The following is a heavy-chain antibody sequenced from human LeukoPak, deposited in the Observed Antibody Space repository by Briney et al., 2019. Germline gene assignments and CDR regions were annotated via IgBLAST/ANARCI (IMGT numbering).Heavy chain of an antibody. CDR1: GFTFSSYG. CDR2: ISGSGGST. Sequence: GGSLRLSCAASGFTFSSYGMSWVRQAPGKGLERVSAISGSGGSTYYADSVKGRFTISRDNSKNTLYLQMNSLRAEDTAVYYCAKHDYGDYFAFDIWGQGTMVTVSS. V-gene: IGHV3-23*01. J-gene: IGHJ3*02. CDR3: AKHDYGDYFAFDI. D-gene: IGHD4-17*01.